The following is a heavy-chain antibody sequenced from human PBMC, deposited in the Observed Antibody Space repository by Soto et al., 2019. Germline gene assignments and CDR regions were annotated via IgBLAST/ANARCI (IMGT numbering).Heavy chain of an antibody. CDR3: ATFPISGYYYFDY. Sequence: SDTLSLTCTVSGGSISSGYYYWSWLRQPPGKGLEWIGYIYYSGSTNYNPSLQSRVTMSVDTSKNHFSLKLSSVTAADIAVYYCATFPISGYYYFDYWGQGTLVTVSS. CDR1: GGSISSGYYY. J-gene: IGHJ4*02. V-gene: IGHV4-61*03. CDR2: IYYSGST. D-gene: IGHD3-9*01.